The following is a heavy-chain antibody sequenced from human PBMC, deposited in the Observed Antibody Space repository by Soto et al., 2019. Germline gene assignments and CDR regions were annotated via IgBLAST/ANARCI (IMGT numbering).Heavy chain of an antibody. V-gene: IGHV3-11*05. CDR3: VRDSSYGLDV. D-gene: IGHD6-6*01. CDR1: GFTFSDYY. CDR2: ISSNSRYT. Sequence: GGSLRLSCAASGFTFSDYYMNWIRQAPGKGLEWVSYISSNSRYTNYADSVKGRFSISRDNAKNSLFLEMSSLRAEDTVLYYCVRDSSYGLDVWGLGTTVTV. J-gene: IGHJ6*02.